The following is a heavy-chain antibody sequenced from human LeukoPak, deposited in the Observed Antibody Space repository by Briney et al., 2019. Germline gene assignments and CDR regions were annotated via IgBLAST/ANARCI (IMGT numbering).Heavy chain of an antibody. J-gene: IGHJ5*02. V-gene: IGHV4-34*01. CDR1: GGSFSGYY. CDR2: INHSGSS. D-gene: IGHD6-6*01. Sequence: PSETLSLTCAVYGGSFSGYYWSWIRQPPGKGLEWIGEINHSGSSNYNPSLKSRDTISVEKSKNQFSLKLSSVTAADTAVYYCARAFPGRIPTRYWFDPWGQGTLVTVSS. CDR3: ARAFPGRIPTRYWFDP.